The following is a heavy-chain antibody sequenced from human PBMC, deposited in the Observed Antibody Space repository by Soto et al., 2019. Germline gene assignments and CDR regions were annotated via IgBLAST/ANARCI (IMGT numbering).Heavy chain of an antibody. Sequence: PSETLSLTCTVSGGSISSGGYSWSWIRQHPGKGLEWIGYIYYSGSTYYNPSLKSRVTISVDTSKNQFSLKLSSVTAADTPVYYCARDATVTTVDYYYGMDVWGQGTTVTVSS. D-gene: IGHD4-17*01. CDR3: ARDATVTTVDYYYGMDV. CDR1: GGSISSGGYS. V-gene: IGHV4-31*03. CDR2: IYYSGST. J-gene: IGHJ6*02.